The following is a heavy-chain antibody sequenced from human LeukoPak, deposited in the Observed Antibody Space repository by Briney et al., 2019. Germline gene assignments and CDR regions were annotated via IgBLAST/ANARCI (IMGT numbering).Heavy chain of an antibody. J-gene: IGHJ4*02. CDR1: GGSFSGYY. D-gene: IGHD3-22*01. CDR2: INHSGST. CDR3: ARGANYYDSSGYYIAAGFDY. Sequence: SETLSLTCAVYGGSFSGYYWSWIRQPPGKGLERIGEINHSGSTNYNPSLKSRVTISVDTSKNQFSLKLSSVTAADTAVYYCARGANYYDSSGYYIAAGFDYWGQGTLVTVSS. V-gene: IGHV4-34*01.